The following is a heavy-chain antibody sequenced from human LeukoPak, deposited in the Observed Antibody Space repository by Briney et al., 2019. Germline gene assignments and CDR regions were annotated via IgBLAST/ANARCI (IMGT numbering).Heavy chain of an antibody. CDR2: INPKSGKT. CDR3: ARRIRRGSWTRGFDY. V-gene: IGHV1-8*01. Sequence: ASVKVSCKASGYTFTSYDINWVRQATGQGLEWMGWINPKSGKTGYAQKFQGRVTITRNTSISTAYMELSSLRSEDTAVYYCARRIRRGSWTRGFDYWGQGTLVTVSS. CDR1: GYTFTSYD. J-gene: IGHJ4*02. D-gene: IGHD6-13*01.